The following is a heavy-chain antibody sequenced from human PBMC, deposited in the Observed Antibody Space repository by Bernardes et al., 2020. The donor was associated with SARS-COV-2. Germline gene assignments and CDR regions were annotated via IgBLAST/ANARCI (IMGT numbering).Heavy chain of an antibody. CDR3: ARGLDQGAAFDI. CDR2: IYTSGST. D-gene: IGHD1-1*01. Sequence: SETLSLTCSVSGGSISSGSYYWSWIRQPAGKGLEWIGHIYTSGSTNYNPSLKSRVTISVDTSKNQFSLKLSSVTAADTAVYYCARGLDQGAAFDIWGQGTMVTVSS. V-gene: IGHV4-61*09. J-gene: IGHJ3*02. CDR1: GGSISSGSYY.